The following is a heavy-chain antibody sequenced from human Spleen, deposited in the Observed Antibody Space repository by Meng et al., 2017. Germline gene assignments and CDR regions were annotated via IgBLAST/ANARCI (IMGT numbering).Heavy chain of an antibody. CDR2: IYYSGST. CDR3: ARTFGGGNSGPNWYFDL. Sequence: QGQLQESGPGLVKPSQTLSLTCTVSGGSISSVGYYWSWIRQHPGKGLEWIGYIYYSGSTYYNPSLKSRVTISVDTSKNQFSLKLSSVTAADTAVYYCARTFGGGNSGPNWYFDLWGRGTLVTVSS. V-gene: IGHV4-31*03. D-gene: IGHD4-23*01. J-gene: IGHJ2*01. CDR1: GGSISSVGYY.